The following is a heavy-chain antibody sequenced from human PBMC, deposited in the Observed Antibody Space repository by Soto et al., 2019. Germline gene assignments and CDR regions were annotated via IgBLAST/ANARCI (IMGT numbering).Heavy chain of an antibody. CDR3: VRVLDSSWYADL. D-gene: IGHD3-22*01. Sequence: QVQLQESGPGLVKPSETLALTCSVSGGSVSNARFYWTWIRQAPGTGLEYIGYIFYTGVTNYNPSLGSRVTISLDTSTNHFSLKLNSMPAADTAVYYCVRVLDSSWYADLWGRGTLVTVSS. CDR2: IFYTGVT. V-gene: IGHV4-61*03. CDR1: GGSVSNARFY. J-gene: IGHJ2*01.